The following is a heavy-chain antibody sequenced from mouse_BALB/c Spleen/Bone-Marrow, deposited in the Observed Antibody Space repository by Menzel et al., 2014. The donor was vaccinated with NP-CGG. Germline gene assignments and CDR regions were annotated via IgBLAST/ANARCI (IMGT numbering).Heavy chain of an antibody. J-gene: IGHJ2*01. CDR1: GFTFSSFG. Sequence: EVMLVESGGGLVQPGGSRKLSCAASGFTFSSFGMHWVRQAPEKGLEWVAYISSGSSTIYYTDTVKGRFTISRDNPKNALFLQMTSLRSEDTAMYYCARRYYGSSFSYFDYWGQGTTLTVSS. CDR3: ARRYYGSSFSYFDY. V-gene: IGHV5-17*02. CDR2: ISSGSSTI. D-gene: IGHD1-1*01.